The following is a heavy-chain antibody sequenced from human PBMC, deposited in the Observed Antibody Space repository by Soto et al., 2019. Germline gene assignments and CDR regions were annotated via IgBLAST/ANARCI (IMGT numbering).Heavy chain of an antibody. J-gene: IGHJ4*02. CDR2: IKTKPDDGTI. CDR3: TTSNPGVDF. D-gene: IGHD2-15*01. Sequence: GSLRLSCAASGLIFSDVWMTWVRQAPGKGLEWVGRIKTKPDDGTIDYAAPVRGRFTISRDDSKNTLYLQMTSLTPDDTGVYYCTTSNPGVDFWGPGTLVTVSS. CDR1: GLIFSDVW. V-gene: IGHV3-15*01.